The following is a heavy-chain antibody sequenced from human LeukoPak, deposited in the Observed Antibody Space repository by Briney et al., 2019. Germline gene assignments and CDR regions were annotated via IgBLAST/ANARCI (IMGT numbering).Heavy chain of an antibody. J-gene: IGHJ4*02. V-gene: IGHV1-69*13. Sequence: EASVKVSCKASGYTFTSYGISWVRQAPGQGLEWMGGIIPIFGTANYAQKFQGRVTITADESTSTAYMELSSLRSEDTAVYYCAEGDSQFDYWGQGTLVTVSS. D-gene: IGHD2-21*01. CDR3: AEGDSQFDY. CDR1: GYTFTSYG. CDR2: IIPIFGTA.